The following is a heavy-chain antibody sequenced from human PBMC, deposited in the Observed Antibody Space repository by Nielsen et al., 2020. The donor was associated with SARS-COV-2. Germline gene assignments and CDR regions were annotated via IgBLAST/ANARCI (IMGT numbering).Heavy chain of an antibody. CDR1: GFTFRNWW. J-gene: IGHJ4*02. V-gene: IGHV3-74*01. Sequence: GESLKISCVASGFTFRNWWMHWVRQGPGKGLEWVSRSNSDGRSTSYADSVKGRFTMSRDNAKNTVYLQMNSLRGEDTAVYYCARAPSPDDSSGGGYWGQGTLVTVSS. CDR2: SNSDGRST. D-gene: IGHD3-22*01. CDR3: ARAPSPDDSSGGGY.